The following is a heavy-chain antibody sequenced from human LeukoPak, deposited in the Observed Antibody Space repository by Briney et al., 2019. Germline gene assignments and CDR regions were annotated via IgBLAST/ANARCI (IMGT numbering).Heavy chain of an antibody. CDR1: GGSISSGSYY. CDR3: AREGSRTIFGVVILDY. J-gene: IGHJ4*02. Sequence: SQTLSLTCTVSGGSISSGSYYWSWIRQPAGKGLEWIGRIYTSGSTNYNPSLKSRVTISVDTSKNQFSLKLSSVTAADTAVYYCAREGSRTIFGVVILDYWGQGTLVTVSS. D-gene: IGHD3-3*01. V-gene: IGHV4-61*02. CDR2: IYTSGST.